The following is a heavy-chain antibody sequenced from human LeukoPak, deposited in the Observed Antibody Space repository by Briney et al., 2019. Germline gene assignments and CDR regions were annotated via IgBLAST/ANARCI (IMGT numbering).Heavy chain of an antibody. D-gene: IGHD1-1*01. Sequence: GGALRLSSAASGVTVCSHAMSWGPPAPGKGGGGVSAFYGSGGSTYYADSVKGRFTISRDNSKNTLYLQMNSLRAEDTAVYYCARVPPTGRFYYYYYMDVWGKGTTVTVSS. CDR3: ARVPPTGRFYYYYYMDV. J-gene: IGHJ6*03. V-gene: IGHV3-23*01. CDR2: FYGSGGST. CDR1: GVTVCSHA.